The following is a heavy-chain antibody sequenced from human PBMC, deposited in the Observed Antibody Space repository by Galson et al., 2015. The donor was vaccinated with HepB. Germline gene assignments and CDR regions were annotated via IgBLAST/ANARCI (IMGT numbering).Heavy chain of an antibody. CDR1: GFIFSDHY. D-gene: IGHD4-23*01. CDR3: TRTEVTTVVTDFDH. CDR2: CRNRAKSYSA. J-gene: IGHJ4*02. V-gene: IGHV3-72*01. Sequence: SLRLSCAASGFIFSDHYMEWVRQAPGKGLEWVGRCRNRAKSYSAEYAASVKGRFTVSRDDSKNLLYLQMNSLKTEDTAVYYCTRTEVTTVVTDFDHWGRGTLVTVSS.